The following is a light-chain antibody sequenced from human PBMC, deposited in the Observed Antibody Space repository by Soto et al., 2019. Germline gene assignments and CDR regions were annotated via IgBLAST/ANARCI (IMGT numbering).Light chain of an antibody. J-gene: IGKJ1*01. CDR3: MQALQLRT. V-gene: IGKV2-28*01. CDR2: LGS. Sequence: DFVMTRSPLSLPVTPGEPASISCRPSQSLLHSDGYNYLDWYLQKPGQSPQLLIYLGSNRASGVPDRFSGSGSGTDFTLRISRVEAEDVGVYYCMQALQLRTFGQGTKVDIK. CDR1: QSLLHSDGYNY.